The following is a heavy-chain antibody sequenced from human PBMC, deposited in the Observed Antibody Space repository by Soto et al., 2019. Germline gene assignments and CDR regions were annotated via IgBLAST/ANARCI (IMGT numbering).Heavy chain of an antibody. CDR1: GFTFSNYA. V-gene: IGHV3-23*01. CDR3: TKNSRQGAVAGPNWFDP. Sequence: EVQLLESGGGLVEPGGSLRLSCAASGFTFSNYAMNWVRQAPGKGLEWVSAISGSGGSTYYADSVKGRFTISRDNSKNTLYVQMNSLRAEDTAVYYCTKNSRQGAVAGPNWFDPLGQGTLVTVS. CDR2: ISGSGGST. J-gene: IGHJ5*02. D-gene: IGHD6-19*01.